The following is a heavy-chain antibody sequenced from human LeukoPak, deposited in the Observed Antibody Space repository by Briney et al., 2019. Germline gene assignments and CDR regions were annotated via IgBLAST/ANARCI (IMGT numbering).Heavy chain of an antibody. J-gene: IGHJ4*02. V-gene: IGHV3-30*04. CDR1: GFTFSSYA. CDR2: ISYDGSNK. D-gene: IGHD1-26*01. Sequence: GRSLRLSCAASGFTFSSYAMHWVRQAPGKGLEWVAVISYDGSNKYYADSVKGRFTISRDNSKNTLYLQMNSLRAEDTAVYYCARAGKPIVGARQGFDYWGQGTLVTVSS. CDR3: ARAGKPIVGARQGFDY.